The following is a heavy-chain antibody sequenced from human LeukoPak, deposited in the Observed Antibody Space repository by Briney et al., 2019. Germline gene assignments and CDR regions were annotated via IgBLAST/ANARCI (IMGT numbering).Heavy chain of an antibody. V-gene: IGHV4-61*02. CDR3: ARDGYSYGSYYFDY. D-gene: IGHD5-18*01. CDR1: GGSISSSSYY. J-gene: IGHJ4*02. Sequence: SETLSLTCTVSGGSISSSSYYWSWIRQPAGKGLEWIGRIYTSGSTNYNPSLKNRVTMSVDTSKNQFSLKLSSVTAADTAVYYCARDGYSYGSYYFDYWGQGTLVTVSS. CDR2: IYTSGST.